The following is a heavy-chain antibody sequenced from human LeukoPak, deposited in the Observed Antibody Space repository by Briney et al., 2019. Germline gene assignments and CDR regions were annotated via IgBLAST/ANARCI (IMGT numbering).Heavy chain of an antibody. Sequence: PGGSLRLSCGGSGFNFADYGMHWVRHAPGEGLEWDSGISWNSGATTYADSVKGRFTISRDNAVDSLYLQMNSLRVEDTALYYCAKIYGSGSQRFDYWGQGTLVTVSS. D-gene: IGHD3-10*01. J-gene: IGHJ4*02. V-gene: IGHV3-9*01. CDR2: ISWNSGAT. CDR3: AKIYGSGSQRFDY. CDR1: GFNFADYG.